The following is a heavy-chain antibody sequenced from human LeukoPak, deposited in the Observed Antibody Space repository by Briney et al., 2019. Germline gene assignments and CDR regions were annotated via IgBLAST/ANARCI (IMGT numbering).Heavy chain of an antibody. Sequence: SETLSLTCTVSSGSINSFYWIWLRQPPGKGLGWIGYIYYSGSTNYNPSLKSRVTISVDTSKNQFSLKRSSVTAADADVCYCASSYGDAYFDYWGQGTLVTVSS. CDR2: IYYSGST. J-gene: IGHJ4*02. V-gene: IGHV4-59*01. CDR1: SGSINSFY. CDR3: ASSYGDAYFDY. D-gene: IGHD4-17*01.